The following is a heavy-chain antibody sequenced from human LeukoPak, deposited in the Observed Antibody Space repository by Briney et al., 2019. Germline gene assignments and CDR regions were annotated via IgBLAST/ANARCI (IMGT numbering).Heavy chain of an antibody. CDR1: GFIFSSYA. J-gene: IGHJ4*02. V-gene: IGHV3-30*04. CDR3: AKGGKWDVTPFDY. CDR2: ISYDGNNK. Sequence: PGGSLRLSCAASGFIFSSYAMHWVRRAPGKGLEWVAVISYDGNNKYYADSVKGRFTISRDNSKSTLYLQVNSLRAEDTAVYYCAKGGKWDVTPFDYWGQGTLVTVSS. D-gene: IGHD1-26*01.